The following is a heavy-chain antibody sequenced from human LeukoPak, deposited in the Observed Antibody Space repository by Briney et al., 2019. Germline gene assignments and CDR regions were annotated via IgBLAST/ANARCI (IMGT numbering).Heavy chain of an antibody. CDR2: IYHSGST. CDR1: GYSISSGYY. V-gene: IGHV4-38-2*02. CDR3: AREDRGYSYDFDY. J-gene: IGHJ4*02. D-gene: IGHD5-18*01. Sequence: PSETLSLTCTVSGYSISSGYYWGWIRQPPGKGLEWIGSIYHSGSTYYNPSLKSRVTISVDTSKNQFSLKLSSVTAADTAVYYCAREDRGYSYDFDYWGQGTLVTVSS.